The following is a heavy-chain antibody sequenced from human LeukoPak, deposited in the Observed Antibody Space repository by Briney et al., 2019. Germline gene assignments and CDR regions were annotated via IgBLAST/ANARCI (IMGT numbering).Heavy chain of an antibody. CDR1: GYSFTNYW. CDR3: AREGSGRGDYGFWLDP. Sequence: GESLQISCEGSGYSFTNYWIGWVRQMPGKGLEWMGIIYPGDSYTRYSPSFQGQVTISADKSISTCYLQWSSLKASDTAMYYCAREGSGRGDYGFWLDPWGQGTLVTVSS. J-gene: IGHJ5*02. V-gene: IGHV5-51*01. CDR2: IYPGDSYT. D-gene: IGHD4-17*01.